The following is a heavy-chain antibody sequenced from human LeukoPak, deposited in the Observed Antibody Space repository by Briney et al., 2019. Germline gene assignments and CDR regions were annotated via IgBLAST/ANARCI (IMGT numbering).Heavy chain of an antibody. J-gene: IGHJ2*01. D-gene: IGHD6-13*01. CDR1: GFTFGRYE. Sequence: ASVKVSCKASGFTFGRYEVNWVRQATGQGLEWLRWMDPNSDTSGYAQKFQGRVTMTRNTSINTAYMELSSLRSDDTAVYYCARVLSSSWYGGGYLDLWGRGTQVTVSS. CDR3: ARVLSSSWYGGGYLDL. V-gene: IGHV1-8*01. CDR2: MDPNSDTS.